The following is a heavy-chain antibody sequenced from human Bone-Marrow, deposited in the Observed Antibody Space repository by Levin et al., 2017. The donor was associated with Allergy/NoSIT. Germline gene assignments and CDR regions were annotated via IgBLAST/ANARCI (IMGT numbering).Heavy chain of an antibody. Sequence: SETLSLTCTVSGASVSSDHWSWVRQPPGDGLESIGYIYYPGGTIYNPSLKSRVTISLDTSQNQFSLSLTSVTAADTAVYYCARRAGAPFNPTFDYWGQGLLVTVSS. CDR3: ARRAGAPFNPTFDY. V-gene: IGHV4-59*08. CDR2: IYYPGGT. D-gene: IGHD1-14*01. J-gene: IGHJ4*02. CDR1: GASVSSDH.